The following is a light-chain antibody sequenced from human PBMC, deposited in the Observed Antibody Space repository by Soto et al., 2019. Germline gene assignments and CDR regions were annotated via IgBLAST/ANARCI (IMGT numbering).Light chain of an antibody. CDR3: KSYAGSNTYV. CDR2: EVV. V-gene: IGLV2-8*01. Sequence: QSVLAQPPSASGVPGQSVTISCTGTKSDIGVYDFVSWYQHHPGKAPRLIIYEVVQRPSGVPDRFSGSKYGNTASLTVSGLQAADEADYFCKSYAGSNTYVFGSGTKVTVL. J-gene: IGLJ1*01. CDR1: KSDIGVYDF.